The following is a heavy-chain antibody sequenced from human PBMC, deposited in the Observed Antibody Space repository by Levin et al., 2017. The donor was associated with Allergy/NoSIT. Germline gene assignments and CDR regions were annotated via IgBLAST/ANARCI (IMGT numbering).Heavy chain of an antibody. J-gene: IGHJ4*02. CDR2: ITKPSRTI. D-gene: IGHD7-27*01. CDR3: VTDESGDEDFDY. CDR1: GFILRTSD. V-gene: IGHV3-48*01. Sequence: GGSLRLSCAASGFILRTSDMNWVRQAPGKGLEWISFITKPSRTISYADSVKGRFTVSRDNVKNLLYPDMNSLRAEDTAVYYCVTDESGDEDFDYWGQGTLVTVSS.